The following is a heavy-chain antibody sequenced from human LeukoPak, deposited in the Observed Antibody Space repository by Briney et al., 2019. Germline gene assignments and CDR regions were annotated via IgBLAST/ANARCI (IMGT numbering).Heavy chain of an antibody. J-gene: IGHJ4*02. V-gene: IGHV3-23*01. CDR2: ISGSGGST. CDR3: AKEGYCGGDCYREFDY. CDR1: GFTFSSYA. Sequence: GGSLRLSCAASGFTFSSYAMSWVRQAPGKGLECVSGISGSGGSTYYADSVKGRFTISRDNSKNTLYLQMNSLRAEDTAVYYCAKEGYCGGDCYREFDYWGQGTLVTVSS. D-gene: IGHD2-21*02.